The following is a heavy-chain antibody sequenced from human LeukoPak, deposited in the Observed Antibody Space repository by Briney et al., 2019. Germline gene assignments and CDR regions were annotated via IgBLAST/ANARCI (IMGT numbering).Heavy chain of an antibody. Sequence: ASVRVSCKASGYTFTSYGISWVRQAPGQGLEWMGWTSPHNGDTNYAQKLQGRVTMTTDTSTSTAYMELRSLRSDDTAVYSCARVRAAARIYYFDYWGQGTLVTVSS. J-gene: IGHJ4*02. CDR3: ARVRAAARIYYFDY. CDR1: GYTFTSYG. CDR2: TSPHNGDT. V-gene: IGHV1-18*01. D-gene: IGHD6-13*01.